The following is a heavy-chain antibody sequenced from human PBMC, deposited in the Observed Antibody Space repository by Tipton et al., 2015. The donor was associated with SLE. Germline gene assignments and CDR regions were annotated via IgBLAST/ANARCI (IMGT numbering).Heavy chain of an antibody. D-gene: IGHD3-10*01. V-gene: IGHV5-51*03. CDR1: GFTFTSYW. Sequence: QSGPEVKKPGESLKISCKGSGFTFTSYWIGWVRQLPGKGLEWMGIIYPGDSDTRYSLSFQGQVTISADKSITTAYLQWSSLKASDAAMYYCAKGKSGSYRDVFNIWGQATMVPVSS. CDR2: IYPGDSDT. CDR3: AKGKSGSYRDVFNI. J-gene: IGHJ3*02.